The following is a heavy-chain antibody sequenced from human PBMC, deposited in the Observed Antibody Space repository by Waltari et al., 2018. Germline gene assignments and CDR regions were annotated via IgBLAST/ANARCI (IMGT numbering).Heavy chain of an antibody. J-gene: IGHJ4*02. CDR1: GYSISSGYY. D-gene: IGHD3-22*01. V-gene: IGHV4-38-2*01. Sequence: QVQLQESGPGLVKPSETLSLTCAVSGYSISSGYYWGWIRQPPGKGLEVIGSIHHSWSTDHTPTLNGRATISVNPSKNHCSRKLSSVTAADTAVYYCARHSDLLASRGNQNYDSSGYWGQGTLVTVSS. CDR3: ARHSDLLASRGNQNYDSSGY. CDR2: IHHSWST.